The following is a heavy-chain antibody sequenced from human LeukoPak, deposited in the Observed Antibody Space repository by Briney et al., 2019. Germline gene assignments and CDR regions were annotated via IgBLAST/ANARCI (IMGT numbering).Heavy chain of an antibody. V-gene: IGHV3-30-3*01. CDR3: ARDSTAYYGMDV. Sequence: GGSLRLSCAASGFSFSNYVMHWVRQAPGKGLEWVALISYDGSNKYYADSVKGRFTISRDNSKNTLYLQMNSLRAEDTAVYYCARDSTAYYGMDVWGQGTTVTVSS. CDR2: ISYDGSNK. CDR1: GFSFSNYV. J-gene: IGHJ6*02.